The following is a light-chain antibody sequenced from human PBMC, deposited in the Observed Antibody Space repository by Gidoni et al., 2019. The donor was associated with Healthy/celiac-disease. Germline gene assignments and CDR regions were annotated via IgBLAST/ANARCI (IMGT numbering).Light chain of an antibody. V-gene: IGKV1-39*01. Sequence: DTQMTPSPSSLSASVGDRVTLTCRASQSISSYLNWYQQKPGKAPKLLIYAASSLQSGVPSRFSGSVSGTDFTLTISSLQPEDFATYYCQQSYSTLWTFGQGTKVEIK. CDR3: QQSYSTLWT. CDR1: QSISSY. CDR2: AAS. J-gene: IGKJ1*01.